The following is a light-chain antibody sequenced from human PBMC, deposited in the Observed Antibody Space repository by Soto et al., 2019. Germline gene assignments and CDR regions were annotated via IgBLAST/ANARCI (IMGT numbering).Light chain of an antibody. CDR2: EVT. CDR3: TSYAGRNNFYV. Sequence: QSVLTQPPSASGSPGQPVTISCTGTSNDVDGYNYVSWYQQHPGRAPKLMIFEVTQRPSGVPDRFSGSKSGNTASLTVSGFRAEDEVNYYCTSYAGRNNFYVSGTGTRVT. V-gene: IGLV2-8*01. CDR1: SNDVDGYNY. J-gene: IGLJ1*01.